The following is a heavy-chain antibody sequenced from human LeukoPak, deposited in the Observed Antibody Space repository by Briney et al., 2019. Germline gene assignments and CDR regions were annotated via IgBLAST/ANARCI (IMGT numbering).Heavy chain of an antibody. CDR1: GFTFSTNW. CDR2: INSDGRSI. V-gene: IGHV3-74*01. D-gene: IGHD2-15*01. CDR3: ASGGRVGDIFDI. Sequence: GGSLRLSCAASGFTFSTNWMYWVRQAPRKGLVWVSRINSDGRSIGYAHSVKGRFTISRDNAYNTLYLQMNSLRAEDTALYYCASGGRVGDIFDIWGQGTMVRVSS. J-gene: IGHJ3*02.